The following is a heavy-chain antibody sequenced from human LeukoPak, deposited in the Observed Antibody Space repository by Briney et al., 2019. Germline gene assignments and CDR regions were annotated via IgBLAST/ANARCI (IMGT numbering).Heavy chain of an antibody. Sequence: VASVKVSCKASGYTFTGNYMHWVRQAPGQGLEWMGWINPDSGGTNYAQKFQGRVTMTRDTSISTAYMELNRPRSDDTAVYYCARNTVAFDIWGQGTMVTVSS. D-gene: IGHD2-15*01. J-gene: IGHJ3*02. CDR2: INPDSGGT. CDR3: ARNTVAFDI. CDR1: GYTFTGNY. V-gene: IGHV1-2*02.